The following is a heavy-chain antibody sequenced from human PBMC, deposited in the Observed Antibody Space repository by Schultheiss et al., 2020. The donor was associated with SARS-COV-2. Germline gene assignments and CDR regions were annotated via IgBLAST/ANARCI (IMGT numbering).Heavy chain of an antibody. J-gene: IGHJ6*02. CDR3: ATEDYSSNWYLGGMDV. Sequence: SETLSLTCTVSGGSISSYYWSWIRQPAGKGLEWIGRIYTSGSTNYNPSLKSRVTMSVDTSKNQFSLKLSSVTAADTAVYYCATEDYSSNWYLGGMDVWGQGTTVTVSS. CDR1: GGSISSYY. CDR2: IYTSGST. V-gene: IGHV4-4*07. D-gene: IGHD6-13*01.